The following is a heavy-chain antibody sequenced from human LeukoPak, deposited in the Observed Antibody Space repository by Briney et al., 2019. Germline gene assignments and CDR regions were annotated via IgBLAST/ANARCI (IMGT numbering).Heavy chain of an antibody. V-gene: IGHV1-2*02. CDR2: INPNSGGT. J-gene: IGHJ4*02. CDR3: AGDYYDSSGYYI. D-gene: IGHD3-22*01. Sequence: ASVKVSCKASGYTFTSYYMHWVRQAPGQGLEWMGWINPNSGGTNYAQKFQGRVTMTRDTSISTAYMELSRLRSDDTAVYYCAGDYYDSSGYYIWGQGTLVTVSS. CDR1: GYTFTSYY.